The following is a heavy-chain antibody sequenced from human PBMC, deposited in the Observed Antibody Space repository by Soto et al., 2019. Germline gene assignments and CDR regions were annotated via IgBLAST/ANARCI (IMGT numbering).Heavy chain of an antibody. J-gene: IGHJ6*02. CDR3: ARDRGYYGMDV. CDR1: GGAFSSYA. Sequence: GASVKVSCKASGGAFSSYAISWVRQAPGQGLEWMGGIIPIFGTANYAQKFQGRVTITADESTSTAYMELSSLRSEDTAVDYCARDRGYYGMDVWGQGTTVTVAS. V-gene: IGHV1-69*13. CDR2: IIPIFGTA.